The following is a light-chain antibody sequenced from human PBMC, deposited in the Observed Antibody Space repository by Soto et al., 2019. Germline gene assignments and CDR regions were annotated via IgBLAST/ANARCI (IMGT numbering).Light chain of an antibody. V-gene: IGLV7-43*01. CDR3: LLYYVGAWV. J-gene: IGLJ3*02. CDR1: TAAVTSGHY. Sequence: QTVVTQESSLTVSPGGTVTLTCASSTAAVTSGHYANWFQQKPGQAPSALIYNTNKKHSWTPARFSGSLLGAKAALTLSGVQPEDEAEYYCLLYYVGAWVFGGGTKLTVL. CDR2: NTN.